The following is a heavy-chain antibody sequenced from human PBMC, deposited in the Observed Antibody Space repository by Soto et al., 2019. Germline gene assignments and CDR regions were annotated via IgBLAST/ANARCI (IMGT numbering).Heavy chain of an antibody. CDR1: GFTFSSYS. CDR3: ASENHLMFRFDP. D-gene: IGHD2-8*01. Sequence: PGGSLRLSCAASGFTFSSYSMNWVRQAPGKGLEWVSSISSSSSYIYYADSVKGRFTISRDNAKNSLYLQMNSLRAEDTAVYYCASENHLMFRFDPWGKGTLVTVS. V-gene: IGHV3-21*01. J-gene: IGHJ5*02. CDR2: ISSSSSYI.